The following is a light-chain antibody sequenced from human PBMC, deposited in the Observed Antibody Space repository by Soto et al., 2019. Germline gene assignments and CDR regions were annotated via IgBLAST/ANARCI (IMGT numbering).Light chain of an antibody. V-gene: IGKV1-39*01. Sequence: DIQMTQSPSSLSASVGDRVTITCRASQSISSHLKWYQQKPGKAPKLLIYAASGLQSGVPSRFSGSGSGTDFTLTISSLQPEDFATYYCQQGYSTVLYTFGQGTKLEIK. J-gene: IGKJ2*01. CDR3: QQGYSTVLYT. CDR1: QSISSH. CDR2: AAS.